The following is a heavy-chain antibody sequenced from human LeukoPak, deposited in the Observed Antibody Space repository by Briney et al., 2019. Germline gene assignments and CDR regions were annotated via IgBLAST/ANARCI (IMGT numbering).Heavy chain of an antibody. CDR2: INHSGST. D-gene: IGHD1-26*01. CDR3: ARDLYSGSQSNWFDP. Sequence: NPSETLSLTCAVYGGSFSGYYWSWIRQPPGKGLEWIGEINHSGSTNYNPSLKSRVTISVDTSKNQFSLKLSSVTAADTAVYYCARDLYSGSQSNWFDPWGQGTLVTVSS. CDR1: GGSFSGYY. J-gene: IGHJ5*02. V-gene: IGHV4-34*01.